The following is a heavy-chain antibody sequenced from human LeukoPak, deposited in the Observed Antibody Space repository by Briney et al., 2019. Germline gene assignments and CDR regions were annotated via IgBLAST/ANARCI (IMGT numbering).Heavy chain of an antibody. D-gene: IGHD1-20*01. Sequence: GGSLRLSCAASGFTFSSYWMNWVRHAPGKGLVWVSRIASDGSSTTYADSVKGRFSISRDNAKNTLYLQMNSLRAEDTAVYYCLRDLNWSLDQWGQGTLVTVSS. CDR2: IASDGSST. J-gene: IGHJ4*02. CDR3: LRDLNWSLDQ. CDR1: GFTFSSYW. V-gene: IGHV3-74*01.